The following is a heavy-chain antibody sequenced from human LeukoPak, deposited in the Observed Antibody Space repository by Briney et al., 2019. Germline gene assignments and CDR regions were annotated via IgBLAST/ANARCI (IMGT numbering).Heavy chain of an antibody. V-gene: IGHV3-73*01. CDR2: MEKELNGYAT. Sequence: PGGSLKLSCAASGFTFSDSSIHWVRQASGKGLEWIGLMEKELNGYATAYAASVRGRLTISRDDSQNTAYLQMDSLKTEDTALYYCTRDSGTYNWLDPWGQGTLVTVSS. D-gene: IGHD1-26*01. CDR1: GFTFSDSS. CDR3: TRDSGTYNWLDP. J-gene: IGHJ5*02.